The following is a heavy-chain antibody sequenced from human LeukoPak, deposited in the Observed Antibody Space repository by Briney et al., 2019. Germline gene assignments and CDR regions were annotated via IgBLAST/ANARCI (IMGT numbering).Heavy chain of an antibody. D-gene: IGHD2-2*01. Sequence: QPGGSLRLSCAASGFTFSSYWMHWVRQAPGRWLVWVSRIYNDGSRTNYADSVKGRFTIPRNHAKNTLYLQMNSLRAEDTAVYYCARDLCTSTGCQYWFDPWGQGTLVTVSS. V-gene: IGHV3-74*01. CDR2: IYNDGSRT. CDR1: GFTFSSYW. CDR3: ARDLCTSTGCQYWFDP. J-gene: IGHJ5*02.